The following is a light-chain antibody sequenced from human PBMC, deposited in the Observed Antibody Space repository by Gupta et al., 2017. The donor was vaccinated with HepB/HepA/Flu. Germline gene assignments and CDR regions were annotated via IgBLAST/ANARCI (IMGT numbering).Light chain of an antibody. CDR1: ALRNKF. J-gene: IGLJ2*01. CDR2: KDT. Sequence: SYELTQPTSVSVSPGQTARITCSGDALRNKFVCWCQQKPGQAPVLLIYKDTQRPSGIPERISGSSSGATVTLTISGVQSEDVADYYCQSEDSSGTSVVFGGGTKLTVL. CDR3: QSEDSSGTSVV. V-gene: IGLV3-25*03.